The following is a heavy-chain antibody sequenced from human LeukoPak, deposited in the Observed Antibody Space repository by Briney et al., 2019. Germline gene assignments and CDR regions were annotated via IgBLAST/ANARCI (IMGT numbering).Heavy chain of an antibody. CDR2: IYYSGST. V-gene: IGHV4-59*08. D-gene: IGHD5-18*01. CDR3: ARHEPTAMSKDY. Sequence: SETLSLTCTVSGGSISSYYWSWIRRPPGKGLEWIGYIYYSGSTNYNPSLKSRVTISVDTSKNQFSLKLSSVTAADTAVYYCARHEPTAMSKDYWGQGTLVTVSS. J-gene: IGHJ4*02. CDR1: GGSISSYY.